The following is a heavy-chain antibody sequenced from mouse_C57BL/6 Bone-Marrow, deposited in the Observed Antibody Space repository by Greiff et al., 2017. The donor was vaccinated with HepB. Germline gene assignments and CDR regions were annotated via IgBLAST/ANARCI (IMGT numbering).Heavy chain of an antibody. D-gene: IGHD2-12*01. J-gene: IGHJ3*01. Sequence: VQLKESGGDLVKPGGSLKLSCAASGFTFSSYGMSWVRQTPDKRMEWVATISSGGSYTYYPDSVKGRFTISRDNAKNTLYLQMSSLKSEDTAMYYCARHRPYYKDAYWGQGTLVTVSA. CDR2: ISSGGSYT. V-gene: IGHV5-6*01. CDR3: ARHRPYYKDAY. CDR1: GFTFSSYG.